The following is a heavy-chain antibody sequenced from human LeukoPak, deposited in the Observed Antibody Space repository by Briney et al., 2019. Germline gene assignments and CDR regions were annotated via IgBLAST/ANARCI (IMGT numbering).Heavy chain of an antibody. V-gene: IGHV4-39*01. CDR1: GGSISSSSYY. CDR2: IYYSGST. Sequence: SETLSLTCTVSGGSISSSSYYWGRIRQPPGKGLEWIGNIYYSGSTYYNPSLKSRVTISLDTSKNQFSLKLSSVTAADTAVYFCARGFRGDNFDYWGQGTLVTVSS. CDR3: ARGFRGDNFDY. D-gene: IGHD7-27*01. J-gene: IGHJ4*02.